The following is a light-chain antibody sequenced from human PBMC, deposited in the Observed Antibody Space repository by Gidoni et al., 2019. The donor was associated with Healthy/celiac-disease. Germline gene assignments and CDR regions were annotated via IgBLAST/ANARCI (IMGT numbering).Light chain of an antibody. Sequence: PGQSITISCTGTSSDVGGYNYVSWYQQHPGKAPKLMIYDVSNRPSGVSNRFSGSKSGNTAYLTISGLQAEDEADYYCSSYRSGSNLVFGGGTNLTVL. J-gene: IGLJ2*01. CDR3: SSYRSGSNLV. CDR1: SSDVGGYNY. V-gene: IGLV2-14*03. CDR2: DVS.